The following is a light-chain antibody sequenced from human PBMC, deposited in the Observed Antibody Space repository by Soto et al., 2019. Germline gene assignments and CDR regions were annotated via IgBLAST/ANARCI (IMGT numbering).Light chain of an antibody. V-gene: IGLV4-69*01. CDR1: SGHSTYA. CDR2: LNSDGRH. J-gene: IGLJ2*01. Sequence: QSVLTQSPSASASLGASVKLTSTLRSGHSTYAIAWHQQQPEKGPRYLMKLNSDGRHSKGDGIPDRFSGTSSGDERYLTISSLQSEDEADYYCQTWGTGGGVVFGGGTKLTVL. CDR3: QTWGTGGGVV.